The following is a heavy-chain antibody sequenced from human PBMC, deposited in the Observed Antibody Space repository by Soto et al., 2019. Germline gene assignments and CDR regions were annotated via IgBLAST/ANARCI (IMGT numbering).Heavy chain of an antibody. CDR2: ISYDGSNK. CDR1: GFTFSSYG. CDR3: AKDLGTERIDY. D-gene: IGHD1-1*01. J-gene: IGHJ4*02. V-gene: IGHV3-30*18. Sequence: GGSLRLSCAASGFTFSSYGMHWVRQAPGKGLEWVAVISYDGSNKYYADSVKGRFTISRDNSKNTLYLQMNSLRAEDTAVYYCAKDLGTERIDYWGQGTLVTVSS.